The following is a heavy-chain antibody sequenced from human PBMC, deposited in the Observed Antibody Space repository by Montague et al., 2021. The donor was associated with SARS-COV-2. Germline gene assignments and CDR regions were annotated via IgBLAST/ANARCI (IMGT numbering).Heavy chain of an antibody. CDR1: GFSLSTGGMC. D-gene: IGHD6-13*01. CDR2: IDWDDDK. CDR3: ARVSSSWSQDYYYYMDV. V-gene: IGHV2-70*11. Sequence: PALVKPTQTLTLTCTFSGFSLSTGGMCVSWIRQPPGKALEWLARIDWDDDKYYSTSLKTRLTISKDTSKNQVVLTMTNMDPVDTATYYCARVSSSWSQDYYYYMDVWGKGTTVTVSS. J-gene: IGHJ6*03.